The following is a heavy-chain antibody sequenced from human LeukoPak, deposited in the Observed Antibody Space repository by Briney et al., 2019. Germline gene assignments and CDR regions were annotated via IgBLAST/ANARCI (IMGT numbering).Heavy chain of an antibody. CDR1: GGSINIHS. Sequence: PSETLSLTCTLSGGSINIHSWSWIRQPPGEGRQWIGFISYSGSTSYNPSLMSRVTISVDTSKNQFALKLNSVTAADTALYFCARSYYDFWSGFYSDFWGQGALVTVSS. V-gene: IGHV4-59*11. CDR2: ISYSGST. J-gene: IGHJ4*02. D-gene: IGHD3-3*01. CDR3: ARSYYDFWSGFYSDF.